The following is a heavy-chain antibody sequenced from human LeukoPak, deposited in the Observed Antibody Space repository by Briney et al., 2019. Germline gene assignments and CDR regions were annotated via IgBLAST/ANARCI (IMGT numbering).Heavy chain of an antibody. CDR3: ATPRVAYCGGDCPLDY. CDR1: GFTFSDYY. Sequence: GGSLRLSCAASGFTFSDYYVSWIRQAPGKGLEWVSYISSSGSTIYYADSVKGRFTISRDNAKNSLYLQMNSLRAEDTAVYYCATPRVAYCGGDCPLDYWGQGALVTVSS. D-gene: IGHD2-21*02. CDR2: ISSSGSTI. V-gene: IGHV3-11*01. J-gene: IGHJ4*02.